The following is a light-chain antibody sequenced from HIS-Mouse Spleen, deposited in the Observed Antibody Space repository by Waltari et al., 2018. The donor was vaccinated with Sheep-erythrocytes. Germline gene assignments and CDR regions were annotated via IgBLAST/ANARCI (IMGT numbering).Light chain of an antibody. CDR2: SNN. CDR3: AAWDDSLNGVV. J-gene: IGLJ2*01. CDR1: SSNIGSNT. Sequence: QSVLTQPPSASGTPGQRVTISCSGSSSNIGSNTVNWYQQLPGTAPKLLIYSNNQRPSGGPDRFSGSTSGTSASLAISGLQSEDEADYYCAAWDDSLNGVVFGGGTKLTVL. V-gene: IGLV1-44*01.